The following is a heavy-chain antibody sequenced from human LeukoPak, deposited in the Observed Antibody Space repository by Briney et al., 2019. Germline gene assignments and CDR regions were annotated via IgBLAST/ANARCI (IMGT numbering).Heavy chain of an antibody. CDR2: IIPIFGTA. CDR1: GGTFSSYA. Sequence: ASVKVSCKASGGTFSSYAMSWVRQAPGQGLEWMGGIIPIFGTANYAQKFQGRATMTGDESTSTAYMELSSLRSEDTAVYYCARGVLFYYYYYMDVWGKGTTVTVSS. CDR3: ARGVLFYYYYYMDV. V-gene: IGHV1-69*01. D-gene: IGHD2-21*01. J-gene: IGHJ6*03.